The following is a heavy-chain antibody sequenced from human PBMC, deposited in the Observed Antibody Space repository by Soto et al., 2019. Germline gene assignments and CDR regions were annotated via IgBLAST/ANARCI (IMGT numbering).Heavy chain of an antibody. D-gene: IGHD3-22*01. CDR3: ARESLKETITMTVVIDH. V-gene: IGHV4-4*07. CDR1: GDSISSYS. Sequence: SETLSLTCSVSGDSISSYSQSWIRQPAGKGLEWLGRVYRGTSNYNPSLKSRLIMSLDTSKNQFSLNLRSVTAADTAVYYCARESLKETITMTVVIDHWGQGTQVTVSS. CDR2: VYRGTS. J-gene: IGHJ4*02.